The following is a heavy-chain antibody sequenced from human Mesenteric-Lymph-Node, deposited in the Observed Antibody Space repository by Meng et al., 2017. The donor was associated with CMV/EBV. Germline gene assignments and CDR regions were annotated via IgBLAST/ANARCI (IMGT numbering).Heavy chain of an antibody. CDR3: ARHQAGSFDY. CDR1: GYSFTDYW. Sequence: GGSLRLSCKGSGYSFTDYWIGWVRQMPGKGLEWMGIIYPDDSDTRYSPSFQDQVTISADKSITTAYLQWSNLKASDTAMYYCARHQAGSFDYWGQGTLVTVSS. CDR2: IYPDDSDT. D-gene: IGHD3-10*01. V-gene: IGHV5-51*01. J-gene: IGHJ4*02.